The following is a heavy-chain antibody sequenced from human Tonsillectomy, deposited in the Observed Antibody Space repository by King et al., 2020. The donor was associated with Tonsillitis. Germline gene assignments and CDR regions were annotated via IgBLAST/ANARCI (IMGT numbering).Heavy chain of an antibody. Sequence: VQLVESGGGLVQPGGSLRLSCAASGFTFSGYAMTWVRQAPGKGLEWVSTISGRGGSTYYADSVKGRFTISRDNSKNTGYLQMNRLRAGDTAVYFCAKDRIVRGVMGALDIWGQGTMVTVSS. CDR1: GFTFSGYA. D-gene: IGHD3-10*02. J-gene: IGHJ3*02. CDR2: ISGRGGST. V-gene: IGHV3-23*04. CDR3: AKDRIVRGVMGALDI.